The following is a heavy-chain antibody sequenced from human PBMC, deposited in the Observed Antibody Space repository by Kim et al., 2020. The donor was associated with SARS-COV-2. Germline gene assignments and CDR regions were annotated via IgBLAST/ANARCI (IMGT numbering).Heavy chain of an antibody. CDR3: AKDDGSSWYGYYYGMDV. V-gene: IGHV3-23*01. J-gene: IGHJ6*02. D-gene: IGHD6-13*01. CDR1: GFTFSSYA. Sequence: GGSLRLSCAASGFTFSSYAMSWVRQAPGKGLEWVSAISGSGGSTYYADSVKGRFTISRDNSKNTLYLQMNSLRAEDTAVYYCAKDDGSSWYGYYYGMDVWGQGTTVTVSS. CDR2: ISGSGGST.